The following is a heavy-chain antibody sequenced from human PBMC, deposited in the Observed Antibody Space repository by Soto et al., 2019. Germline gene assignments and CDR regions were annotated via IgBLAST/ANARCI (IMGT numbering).Heavy chain of an antibody. D-gene: IGHD2-21*02. CDR3: ARDGAYCGGHCDGVNYYYGMDV. CDR2: ISSSSSYI. CDR1: GLTFSSYA. J-gene: IGHJ6*02. V-gene: IGHV3-21*01. Sequence: GGSLRLSCAASGLTFSSYAMNWVPQAPGKGLEWVSSISSSSSYIYYADSVKGRFTIARDNAKNSLYLQMNSLRAEDPAVYYCARDGAYCGGHCDGVNYYYGMDVWGQGTTVTVSS.